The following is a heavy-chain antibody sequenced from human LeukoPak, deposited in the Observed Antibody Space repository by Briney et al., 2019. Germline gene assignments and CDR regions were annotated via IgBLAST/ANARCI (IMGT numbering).Heavy chain of an antibody. V-gene: IGHV3-30-3*01. CDR1: GFTFSSYA. CDR3: ARGSRNYYDSSLFDY. Sequence: GGSLRLSCAASGFTFSSYAMHWVRQAPGKGLEWVAVISYDGSNKYYADSVKGRFTISRDNSKNTLYLQMNSLRAEDTAVYYCARGSRNYYDSSLFDYWGQGTLVTVSS. J-gene: IGHJ4*02. CDR2: ISYDGSNK. D-gene: IGHD3-22*01.